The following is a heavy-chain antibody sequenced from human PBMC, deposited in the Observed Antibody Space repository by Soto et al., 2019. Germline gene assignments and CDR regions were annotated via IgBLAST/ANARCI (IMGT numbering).Heavy chain of an antibody. D-gene: IGHD4-17*01. CDR1: GFTLTSAG. V-gene: IGHV1-18*04. Sequence: SRKGSLQAFGFTLTSAGISWVGKDPRQGLEWMGWISAYNGNTNYAQKLQGRVTMTTDTSTSTAYMELRSLRSDDTAVYYCARDPKDYGGNFYYFDYWGQGTLVTVSS. J-gene: IGHJ4*02. CDR3: ARDPKDYGGNFYYFDY. CDR2: ISAYNGNT.